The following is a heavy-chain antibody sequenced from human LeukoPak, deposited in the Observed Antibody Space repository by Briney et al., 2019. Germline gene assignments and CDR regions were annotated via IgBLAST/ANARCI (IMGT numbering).Heavy chain of an antibody. CDR2: IKDDGSDK. V-gene: IGHV3-7*01. CDR3: ADLGSRD. J-gene: IGHJ4*02. CDR1: GFTFSSAW. Sequence: SGGSLRLSCAASGFTFSSAWMTWVRQAPGKGLEWVATIKDDGSDKYYADSVKGRFTISRDNAKKSLWLQMNSLRVEDTAMYYCADLGSRDWGQGTLVTVSS. D-gene: IGHD3-16*01.